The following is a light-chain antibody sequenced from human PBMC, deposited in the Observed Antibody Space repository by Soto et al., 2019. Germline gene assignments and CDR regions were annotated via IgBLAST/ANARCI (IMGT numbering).Light chain of an antibody. CDR2: AAS. CDR3: QQYHKWPLT. CDR1: QTGSCY. V-gene: IGKV3-15*01. J-gene: IGKJ4*01. Sequence: EVVMTQSPATLSVSPGETVTLSCMSSQTGSCYLAWYQPKPGQAPRLLIYAASTRAASFPHRFSGSGSGTEFTLTISSLQSEDFAGYFCQQYHKWPLTFGGGTKVEIK.